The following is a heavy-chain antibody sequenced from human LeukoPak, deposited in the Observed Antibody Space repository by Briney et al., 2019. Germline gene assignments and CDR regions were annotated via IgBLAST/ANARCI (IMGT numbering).Heavy chain of an antibody. Sequence: SETLSLTCVVSGGSISPYYWSWIRQSPGKGLEWIGYIDPSESASYNPSLKSRVTIFVDTSKNLFALILTSVSASDTAIYYCARDHWLFSSKTWYYYGMDVWGQGTTVTVSS. J-gene: IGHJ6*02. V-gene: IGHV4-4*08. D-gene: IGHD3-9*01. CDR2: IDPSESA. CDR1: GGSISPYY. CDR3: ARDHWLFSSKTWYYYGMDV.